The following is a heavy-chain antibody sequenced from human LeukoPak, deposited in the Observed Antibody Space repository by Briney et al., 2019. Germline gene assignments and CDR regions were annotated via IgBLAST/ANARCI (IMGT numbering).Heavy chain of an antibody. Sequence: SETLSLTCDVFGGSFTDYFWTWIRQSPGKGLEWIGEINDYTGNTNYNPSLNSRVSISLEKSKNQFSLELRSVPAADTAVYYCARGRIAKIVVVHSFHYGMDVWGQGTTVTVSS. CDR1: GGSFTDYF. J-gene: IGHJ6*02. D-gene: IGHD3-22*01. V-gene: IGHV4-34*01. CDR2: INDYTGNT. CDR3: ARGRIAKIVVVHSFHYGMDV.